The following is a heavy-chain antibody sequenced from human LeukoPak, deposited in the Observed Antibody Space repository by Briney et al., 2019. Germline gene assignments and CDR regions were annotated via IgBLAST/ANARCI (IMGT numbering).Heavy chain of an antibody. Sequence: GGSLRLSCAASGFTFSDYNMNWVRQAPGKGLEWVSYITNGGSTIHHADSVKGRFTISRDNSKNTLFLQMNSLRAEDTAVYYCVKGSLYSSGCYDYWGQGTLVTVSA. CDR3: VKGSLYSSGCYDY. CDR2: ITNGGSTI. D-gene: IGHD6-19*01. CDR1: GFTFSDYN. V-gene: IGHV3-11*01. J-gene: IGHJ4*02.